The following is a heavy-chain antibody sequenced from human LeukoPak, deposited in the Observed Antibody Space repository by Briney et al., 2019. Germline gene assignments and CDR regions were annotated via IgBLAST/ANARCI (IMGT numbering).Heavy chain of an antibody. J-gene: IGHJ2*01. V-gene: IGHV4-59*01. D-gene: IGHD6-13*01. CDR1: GGSISRFY. CDR2: IYYSGGT. Sequence: SETLSLTCTVSGGSISRFYWSWIRQPPGKGREWIGYIYYSGGTNYNPSLKSRVTISVDTSKNQFSLKLSSVTAADTAVYYCARAAAGTFWYFDLWGRGTLVTVSS. CDR3: ARAAAGTFWYFDL.